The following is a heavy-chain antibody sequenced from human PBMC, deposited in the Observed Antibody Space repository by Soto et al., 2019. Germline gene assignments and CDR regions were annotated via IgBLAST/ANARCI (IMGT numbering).Heavy chain of an antibody. V-gene: IGHV3-23*01. CDR3: ARLDSGYYDY. D-gene: IGHD5-12*01. J-gene: IGHJ4*02. Sequence: EVQLLESGGGLVQPGGSLRLSCAASGFTFSSYAMSWVRQAPGKGLEWVSAISGSGGRTYYADSGKGRFTISRDNSKNTLYLQMNSLRAEDTAVYYCARLDSGYYDYWGQGTLVTVSS. CDR1: GFTFSSYA. CDR2: ISGSGGRT.